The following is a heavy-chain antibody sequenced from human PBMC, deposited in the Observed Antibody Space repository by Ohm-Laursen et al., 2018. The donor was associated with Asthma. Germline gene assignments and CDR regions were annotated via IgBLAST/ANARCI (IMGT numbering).Heavy chain of an antibody. D-gene: IGHD4-17*01. CDR1: GFTFSSYG. Sequence: SLRLSCAASGFTFSSYGMHWVRQAPGKGLEWVAVISYDGSNKYYADSVKGRFTISRDNSKNTLYLQMNSLRAEDTAVYYCAKDLTTVTTGYFDYWGQGTLVTVSS. CDR3: AKDLTTVTTGYFDY. V-gene: IGHV3-30*18. CDR2: ISYDGSNK. J-gene: IGHJ4*02.